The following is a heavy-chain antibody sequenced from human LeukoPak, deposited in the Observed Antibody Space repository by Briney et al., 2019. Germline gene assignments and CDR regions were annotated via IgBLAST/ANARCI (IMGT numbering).Heavy chain of an antibody. V-gene: IGHV4-59*08. D-gene: IGHD5-24*01. J-gene: IGHJ4*02. CDR1: GGSKSSYY. CDR3: ARGARAGYNLEPFDY. Sequence: SETLSLTCTVSGGSKSSYYWSWIRQPPGKGLEWIGYTYYSGSTKYNPSLKSRVTISVDTSKNQFSLKLSSVTAADTAVYYCARGARAGYNLEPFDYWGQGTLVTVSS. CDR2: TYYSGST.